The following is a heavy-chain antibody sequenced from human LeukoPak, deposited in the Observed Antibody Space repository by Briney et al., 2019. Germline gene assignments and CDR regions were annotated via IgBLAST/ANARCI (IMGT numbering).Heavy chain of an antibody. J-gene: IGHJ3*02. CDR2: IYHSGST. V-gene: IGHV4-30-2*01. CDR3: ARFNSGYAVDAFDI. Sequence: KPSETLSLTCAVSGGSISSGGYSWSWIRQPPGKGLEWIGYIYHSGSTYYNPSLKSRVTISVDRSKNQFSLKLSSVTAADTAVYYCARFNSGYAVDAFDIWGQGTMVTVSS. D-gene: IGHD5-12*01. CDR1: GGSISSGGYS.